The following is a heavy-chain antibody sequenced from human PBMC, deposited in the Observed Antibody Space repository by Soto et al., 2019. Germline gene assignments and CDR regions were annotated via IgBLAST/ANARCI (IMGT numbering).Heavy chain of an antibody. V-gene: IGHV3-33*01. CDR1: GFTFSSYG. J-gene: IGHJ6*02. CDR2: IWYDGSNK. Sequence: LRLSCAASGFTFSSYGMHWVRQAPGKGLEWVAVIWYDGSNKHYADSVKGRFTISRDNSKNTLYLQMNSLRAEDTAVYYCARDRGSYPVWGQGTTVTVSS. D-gene: IGHD1-26*01. CDR3: ARDRGSYPV.